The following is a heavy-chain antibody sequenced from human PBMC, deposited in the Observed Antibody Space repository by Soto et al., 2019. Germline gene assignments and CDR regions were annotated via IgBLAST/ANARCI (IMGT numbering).Heavy chain of an antibody. J-gene: IGHJ4*02. CDR1: GGSISSGCYY. V-gene: IGHV4-31*03. CDR2: IYYSGST. CDR3: ARGSKNLRFLEWLLWFDY. D-gene: IGHD3-3*01. Sequence: TLSLTCTVSGGSISSGCYYWSWIRQHPGKGLEWIGYIYYSGSTYYNPSLKSRVTISVDTSKNQFSLKLSSVTAADTAVYYCARGSKNLRFLEWLLWFDYWGQGTLVTVSS.